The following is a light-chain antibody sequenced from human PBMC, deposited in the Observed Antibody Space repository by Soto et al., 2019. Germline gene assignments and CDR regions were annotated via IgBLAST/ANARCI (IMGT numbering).Light chain of an antibody. CDR1: SGDVGGYNY. CDR3: TSCTSTRTVV. J-gene: IGLJ2*01. CDR2: EVT. V-gene: IGLV2-14*01. Sequence: QSALTQPASVSGSPGQSITISCTGTSGDVGGYNYVSWYQVHPGKAPKVVIYEVTYRPSGVVNRFSGSKSGNTASLTISGLQAEDEDDYYCTSCTSTRTVVFGGGTKLTVL.